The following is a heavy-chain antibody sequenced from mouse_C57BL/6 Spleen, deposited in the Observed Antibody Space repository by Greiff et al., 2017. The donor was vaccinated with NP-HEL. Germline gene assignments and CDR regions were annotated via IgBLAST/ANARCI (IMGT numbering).Heavy chain of an antibody. D-gene: IGHD3-3*01. Sequence: VQLKQSGPELVKPGASVKISCKASGYSFTGYYMNWVKQSPEKSLEWIGEINPSTGGTTYNQKFKAKATLTVDKSSSTAYMQLKSLTSEDSAVYYCARPGPRRGFDYWGQGTTLTVSS. CDR3: ARPGPRRGFDY. V-gene: IGHV1-42*01. CDR1: GYSFTGYY. J-gene: IGHJ2*01. CDR2: INPSTGGT.